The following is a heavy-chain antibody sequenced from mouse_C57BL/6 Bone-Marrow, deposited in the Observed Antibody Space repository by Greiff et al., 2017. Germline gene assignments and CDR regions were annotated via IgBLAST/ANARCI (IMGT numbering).Heavy chain of an antibody. CDR1: GYTFTNYW. D-gene: IGHD2-4*01. V-gene: IGHV1-63*01. J-gene: IGHJ2*01. CDR2: IYPGGGYT. Sequence: VQVVESGAELVRPGTSVKMSCKASGYTFTNYWIGWAKQRPGHGLEWIGDIYPGGGYTNYNEKFKGKATLTADKSSSTAYMQFSSLTSEDSAIYYCARGDYGDYWGQGTTLTVSS. CDR3: ARGDYGDY.